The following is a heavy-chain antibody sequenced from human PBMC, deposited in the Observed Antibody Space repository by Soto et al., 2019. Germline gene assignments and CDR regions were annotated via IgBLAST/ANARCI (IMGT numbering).Heavy chain of an antibody. V-gene: IGHV3-23*01. D-gene: IGHD3-3*01. CDR2: IFSGGTST. CDR3: TKDRHPDGIWSFDS. CDR1: GFAFSDYT. J-gene: IGHJ4*02. Sequence: GGSLRLSCSASGFAFSDYTMSWVRLAPGKGLEWVAGIFSGGTSTYYAGSATGRFTISRDNSKSTLYLQMNSLRVEDTDIYYCTKDRHPDGIWSFDSWGQGTLVTVSS.